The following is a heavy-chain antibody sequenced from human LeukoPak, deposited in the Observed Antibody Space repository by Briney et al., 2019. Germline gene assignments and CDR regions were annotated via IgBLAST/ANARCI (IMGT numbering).Heavy chain of an antibody. CDR2: IYTSGST. V-gene: IGHV4-61*02. CDR1: GGSISSGRYC. J-gene: IGHJ1*01. Sequence: SQTLSLTCTVSGGSISSGRYCWSWIRQPAGKGLEWIGRIYTSGSTTYNPSRTSRVTISVDTSKNQFSLKLSSVTAADTAVYYCARKSYDSSGYGYFQHWGQGTLVTVSS. CDR3: ARKSYDSSGYGYFQH. D-gene: IGHD3-22*01.